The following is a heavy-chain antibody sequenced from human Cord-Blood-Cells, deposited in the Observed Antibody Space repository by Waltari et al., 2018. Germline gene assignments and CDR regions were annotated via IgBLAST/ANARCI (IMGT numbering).Heavy chain of an antibody. D-gene: IGHD3-10*01. Sequence: QVQLVQSGAEVKKPGASVKVSCKASGYTFTGYYMHWVRQAPGQGRGWMGWTNPNGSGANCAQKCKGRVTRTRDTSSSTAYMERSRLRADDTAVYYCGRVWGYGSGSYYFDYWGQGTLVTVSS. CDR1: GYTFTGYY. CDR2: TNPNGSGA. CDR3: GRVWGYGSGSYYFDY. J-gene: IGHJ4*02. V-gene: IGHV1-2*02.